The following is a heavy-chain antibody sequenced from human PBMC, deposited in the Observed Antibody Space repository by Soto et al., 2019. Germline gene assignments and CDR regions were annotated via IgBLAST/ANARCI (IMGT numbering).Heavy chain of an antibody. CDR3: ARDSGYNYGYFRWFDP. CDR1: GASISNYY. J-gene: IGHJ5*02. Sequence: SETLSLTCTVSGASISNYYWSWIRQPPGKGLEWIGHIFYTGNTNYNPALESRVTISVDTSKNQFSLKLSSVTAADTAFYYCARDSGYNYGYFRWFDPWGQGTLVTVS. CDR2: IFYTGNT. D-gene: IGHD5-18*01. V-gene: IGHV4-59*01.